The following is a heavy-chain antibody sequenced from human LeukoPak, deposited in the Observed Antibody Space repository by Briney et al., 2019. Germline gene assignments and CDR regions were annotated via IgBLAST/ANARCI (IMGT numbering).Heavy chain of an antibody. V-gene: IGHV1-2*04. Sequence: ASVKVSCKASGYTFTSYDINWVRQAPGQGLEWMGWINPSSGGTNYAQKFQGWVTMTRDTSISTAYMELSRLRSDDTAVYYCARDYYYGSGSSPGDVWGQGTTVTVSS. CDR2: INPSSGGT. CDR1: GYTFTSYD. J-gene: IGHJ6*02. CDR3: ARDYYYGSGSSPGDV. D-gene: IGHD3-10*01.